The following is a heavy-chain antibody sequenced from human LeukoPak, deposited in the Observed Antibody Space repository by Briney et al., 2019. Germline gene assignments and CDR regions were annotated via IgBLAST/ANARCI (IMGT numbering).Heavy chain of an antibody. CDR1: GYTFTSYG. V-gene: IGHV1-18*01. Sequence: GASVKVSCKASGYTFTSYGISWVRQAPGQGLEWLGWSSPYNGNTNYAQKLQGRVPMTTDTSTSTAYMELRSLRSDDTAVYYCATYCGGDCYTGYWGRGTLVTVSS. CDR2: SSPYNGNT. J-gene: IGHJ4*02. CDR3: ATYCGGDCYTGY. D-gene: IGHD2-21*02.